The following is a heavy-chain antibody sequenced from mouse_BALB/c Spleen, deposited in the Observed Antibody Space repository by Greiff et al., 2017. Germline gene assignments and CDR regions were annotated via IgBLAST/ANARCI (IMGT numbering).Heavy chain of an antibody. Sequence: EVQLVESGGGLVKPGGSLKLSCAASGFTFSSYAMSWVRQTPEKRLEWVATISSGGSYTYYPDSVKGRFTISRDNAKNTLYLQMSSLRSEDTAMYYCASFITTVVEGYWGQGTTLTVSS. J-gene: IGHJ2*01. D-gene: IGHD1-1*01. CDR1: GFTFSSYA. CDR3: ASFITTVVEGY. V-gene: IGHV5-9-3*01. CDR2: ISSGGSYT.